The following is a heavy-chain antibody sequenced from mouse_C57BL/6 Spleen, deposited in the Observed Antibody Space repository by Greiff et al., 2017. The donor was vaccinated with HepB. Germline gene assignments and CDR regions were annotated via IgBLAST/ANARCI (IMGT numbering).Heavy chain of an antibody. CDR2: IHPNSGST. J-gene: IGHJ1*03. D-gene: IGHD2-1*01. CDR3: ARSGYGNYYWYFDV. Sequence: QVQLQQPGAELVKPGASVKLSCKASGYTFTSYWMHWVKQRPGQGLEWIGMIHPNSGSTNYNEKFKSKATLTVDKSSSTAYMQLSSLTSEDSAVYYCARSGYGNYYWYFDVWGTGTTVTVSS. CDR1: GYTFTSYW. V-gene: IGHV1-64*01.